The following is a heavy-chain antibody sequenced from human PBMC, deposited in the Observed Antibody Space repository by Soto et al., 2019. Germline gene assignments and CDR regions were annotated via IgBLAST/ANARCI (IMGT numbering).Heavy chain of an antibody. J-gene: IGHJ6*02. CDR1: GFTFSDYY. D-gene: IGHD4-17*01. V-gene: IGHV3-11*01. Sequence: QVQLVESGGGLVKPGGSLRLSCAASGFTFSDYYMSWLRQAPGKGLEWVSYISSSGSTIYYADSVKGRFTISRDNAKTSLYLQMSRLRAEDTAVYYCASPTVTPHAGMDVWGQGATVTVSS. CDR3: ASPTVTPHAGMDV. CDR2: ISSSGSTI.